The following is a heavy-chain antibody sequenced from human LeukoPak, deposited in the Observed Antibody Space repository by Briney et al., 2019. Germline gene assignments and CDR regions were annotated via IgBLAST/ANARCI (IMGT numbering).Heavy chain of an antibody. V-gene: IGHV4-30-2*01. CDR3: ARGSGSGWYAFDI. Sequence: PSQTLSHTCAVSGGSISSGGYSWSWIRQPPGKGLEWIGYIYHSGSTYYNPSLKSRVTMSVDRSKNHFSLKLSSVTAADTAVYYCARGSGSGWYAFDIWGQGTMVTVSS. CDR1: GGSISSGGYS. J-gene: IGHJ3*02. CDR2: IYHSGST. D-gene: IGHD6-19*01.